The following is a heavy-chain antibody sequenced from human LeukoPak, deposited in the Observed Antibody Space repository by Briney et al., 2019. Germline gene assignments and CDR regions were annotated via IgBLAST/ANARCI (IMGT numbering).Heavy chain of an antibody. V-gene: IGHV1-69*13. D-gene: IGHD3-3*01. J-gene: IGHJ6*02. Sequence: EASVTVSCKASGGTFSSYAISWVRQAPGQGLEWMGGIIPIFGTANYAQKFQGRVTITADESTSTAYMELSSLRSEDTAVYYCARGAPFDFWSGSHYYYGMDVWGQGTTVTVSS. CDR1: GGTFSSYA. CDR2: IIPIFGTA. CDR3: ARGAPFDFWSGSHYYYGMDV.